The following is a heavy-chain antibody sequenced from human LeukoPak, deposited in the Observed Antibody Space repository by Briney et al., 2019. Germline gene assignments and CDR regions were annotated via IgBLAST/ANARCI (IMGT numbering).Heavy chain of an antibody. D-gene: IGHD4-17*01. J-gene: IGHJ4*02. CDR1: GFTFSSHW. Sequence: GGSLRLSCAASGFTFSSHWMHRVRKAPGKGLVCVARIKSDGTYRDYGDSVRGRFTISRDNAKDTLYLQMNSLRAEDTAVYYCVRDDRSYGVDYWGQGTPVTVSS. V-gene: IGHV3-74*01. CDR3: VRDDRSYGVDY. CDR2: IKSDGTYR.